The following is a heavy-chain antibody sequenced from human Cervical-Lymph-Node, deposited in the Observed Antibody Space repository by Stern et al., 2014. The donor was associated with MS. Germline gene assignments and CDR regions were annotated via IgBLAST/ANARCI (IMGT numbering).Heavy chain of an antibody. V-gene: IGHV5-51*01. CDR3: ARPTVTSGYFDY. CDR2: IYPGDSHT. CDR1: GYSFTSYW. Sequence: EVQLVESGAEVKKPGESLKISCKGSGYSFTSYWIRWVRQMPGKGLEWVGIIYPGDSHTRYSPSCQGQVTMSADKSISTAYLQWSSLKASDTAMYYCARPTVTSGYFDYWGQGTLVTVSS. J-gene: IGHJ4*02. D-gene: IGHD4-17*01.